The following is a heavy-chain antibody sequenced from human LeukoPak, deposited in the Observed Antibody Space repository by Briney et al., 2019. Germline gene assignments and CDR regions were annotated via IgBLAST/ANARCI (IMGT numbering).Heavy chain of an antibody. CDR2: IYTSGST. CDR3: ARGMIVVVVAARKNWFDP. CDR1: GGAISGGSYY. Sequence: PSQTLSLTCTVSGGAISGGSYYWSWIRQPAGKGLEWVGRIYTSGSTNYNPSLKSRVTISVDTSKNQFSLKLSSVTAADTAVYYCARGMIVVVVAARKNWFDPWGQGTLVTVSS. D-gene: IGHD2-15*01. V-gene: IGHV4-61*02. J-gene: IGHJ5*02.